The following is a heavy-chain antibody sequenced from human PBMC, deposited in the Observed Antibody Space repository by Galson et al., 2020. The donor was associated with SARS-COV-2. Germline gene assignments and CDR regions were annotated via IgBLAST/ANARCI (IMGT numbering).Heavy chain of an antibody. CDR1: GGSTRSHV. D-gene: IGHD2-15*01. J-gene: IGHJ4*02. CDR2: VVPIFGTT. Sequence: SAKVSCKASGGSTRSHVFSWVRQAPGQGLQWMGEVVPIFGTTHYDQDFQGRLTIIADESTSTAYMELSSLISEDTAVYYCARTYGGNHYFDYWGQGTLVTVSS. CDR3: ARTYGGNHYFDY. V-gene: IGHV1-69*13.